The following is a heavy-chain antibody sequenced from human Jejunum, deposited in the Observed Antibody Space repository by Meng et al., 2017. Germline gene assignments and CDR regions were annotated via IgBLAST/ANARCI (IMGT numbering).Heavy chain of an antibody. J-gene: IGHJ4*02. CDR2: VFDSGST. CDR1: GCSVSGRSFY. Sequence: QVQLRESGPGLVRPPEPHSLTCAMSGCSVSGRSFYWTWIRQPSGKGLEWIGYVFDSGSTKYNPSLSSRVTISADTSKNQFSLELSSVTAADTAVYYCAADVYGDGLAYLDYWGQGSLVTVSS. CDR3: AADVYGDGLAYLDY. V-gene: IGHV4-61*10. D-gene: IGHD4-17*01.